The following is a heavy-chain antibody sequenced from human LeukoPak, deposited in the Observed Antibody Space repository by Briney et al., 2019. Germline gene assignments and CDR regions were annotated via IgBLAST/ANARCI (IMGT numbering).Heavy chain of an antibody. CDR2: IYYSGST. V-gene: IGHV4-31*03. D-gene: IGHD6-19*01. CDR1: GGSIGSGGYY. Sequence: KTSETLSLTCTVSGGSIGSGGYYWSWIRQHPGTGLEWIGYIYYSGSTYYNPSLRSRVTISVDTSKNQFSLKLSSVTAADTAVYYCARGHGGSGWYERVSWFDPWGQGTLVTVSS. CDR3: ARGHGGSGWYERVSWFDP. J-gene: IGHJ5*02.